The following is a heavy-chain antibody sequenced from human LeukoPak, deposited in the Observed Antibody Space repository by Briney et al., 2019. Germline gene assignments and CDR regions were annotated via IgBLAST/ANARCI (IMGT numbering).Heavy chain of an antibody. CDR1: GYAITSGGFS. Sequence: SETLSLTCTVSGYAITSGGFSWNWIRQPPGKGLEWIGCIYGRGPAYYNPSLKSRFTISVDRPKNQFFLNVTSLTAADTAVYYCARSRQASGLFNSWGQGTLVVVSS. CDR2: IYGRGPA. D-gene: IGHD3-10*01. CDR3: ARSRQASGLFNS. V-gene: IGHV4-30-2*01. J-gene: IGHJ5*01.